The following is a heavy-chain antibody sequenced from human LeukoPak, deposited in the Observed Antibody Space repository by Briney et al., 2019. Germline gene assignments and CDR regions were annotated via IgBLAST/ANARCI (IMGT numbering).Heavy chain of an antibody. D-gene: IGHD2-21*02. J-gene: IGHJ5*02. V-gene: IGHV1-46*01. CDR1: GYTFTSYY. Sequence: PGASVKVSCKASGYTFTSYYMHWVRQAPGQGLEWMGIINPSGGSTSYAQKFQGRVTMTRDMSTSTVYMELSSLRSEDTAVYYCARDRSGGDCMPLRDCTSFWFDPWGQGTLVTVSS. CDR2: INPSGGST. CDR3: ARDRSGGDCMPLRDCTSFWFDP.